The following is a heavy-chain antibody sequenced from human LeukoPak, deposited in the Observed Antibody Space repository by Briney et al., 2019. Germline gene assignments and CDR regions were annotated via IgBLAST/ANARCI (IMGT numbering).Heavy chain of an antibody. V-gene: IGHV4-30-4*07. D-gene: IGHD3-10*01. CDR3: AREIIHPVLLWFGELALGCMDV. CDR1: GGSISRGGYA. CDR2: IHYDGST. J-gene: IGHJ6*03. Sequence: PSETLSLTCDVSGGSISRGGYAWSWIRQPPGKGLEWIGYIHYDGSTYYNPSLKSRLTISEATSKNQFSLKLSSVTAADTAVYYCAREIIHPVLLWFGELALGCMDVWGKGTTVTISS.